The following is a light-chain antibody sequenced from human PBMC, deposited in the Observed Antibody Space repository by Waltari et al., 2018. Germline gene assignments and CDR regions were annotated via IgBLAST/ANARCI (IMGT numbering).Light chain of an antibody. Sequence: HSALTQPASVSGSPGQSITIPCSGSSSDFAGYNYVSWYLQYPGQAPKLIIYDVSQRPSEISDRFSGSKSGSTASLTISGLQAEDEADYYCSSYTSSNTVVFGGGTKVTVL. CDR2: DVS. CDR3: SSYTSSNTVV. CDR1: SSDFAGYNY. V-gene: IGLV2-14*03. J-gene: IGLJ2*01.